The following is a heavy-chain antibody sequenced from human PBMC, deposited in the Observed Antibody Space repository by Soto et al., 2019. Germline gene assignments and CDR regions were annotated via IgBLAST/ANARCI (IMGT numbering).Heavy chain of an antibody. CDR1: GGSISSSSYY. Sequence: SETLSLTCTVSGGSISSSSYYWGWIRQPPGKGLEWIGSIYYSGSTYYNPSLKSRVTISIDTSKNQFSLKLSSVTAADTAVYYCARLLSLGSLAPHFDYWGQGTLVTVSS. CDR3: ARLLSLGSLAPHFDY. V-gene: IGHV4-39*01. CDR2: IYYSGST. J-gene: IGHJ4*02. D-gene: IGHD1-26*01.